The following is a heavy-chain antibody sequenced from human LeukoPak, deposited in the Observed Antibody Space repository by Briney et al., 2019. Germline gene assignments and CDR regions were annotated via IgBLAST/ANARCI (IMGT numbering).Heavy chain of an antibody. CDR1: GGSFSGYY. V-gene: IGHV4-34*01. CDR3: ARRWYGAFDS. D-gene: IGHD2-15*01. J-gene: IGHJ3*02. CDR2: INHSGST. Sequence: SETLSLTCAVYGGSFSGYYWSWIRQPPGKGLEWIGEINHSGSTNYNTSLKSRVTISVDTSKNQFSLKLSSVTAADTAVYYCARRWYGAFDSWGQGTMVTVSS.